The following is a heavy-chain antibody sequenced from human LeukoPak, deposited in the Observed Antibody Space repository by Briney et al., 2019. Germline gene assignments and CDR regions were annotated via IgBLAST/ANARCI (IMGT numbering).Heavy chain of an antibody. CDR2: INPNSGGT. CDR3: ARVKARQGIDY. V-gene: IGHV1-2*06. J-gene: IGHJ4*02. Sequence: ASVKVSCKASGYTFTGYYMHWVRQAPGQGLEWMGRINPNSGGTNYAQKFQGRATMTRDTSISTAYMELSRLRSDDTAVYYCARVKARQGIDYWGQGTLVTVSS. CDR1: GYTFTGYY.